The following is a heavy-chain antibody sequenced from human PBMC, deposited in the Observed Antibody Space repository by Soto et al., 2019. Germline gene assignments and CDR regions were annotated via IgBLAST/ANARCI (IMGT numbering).Heavy chain of an antibody. Sequence: PGGSLRLSCAASGFTFTSYDMHWVRQAPGKGLEWVAVIWFDGSKEYYGDSKKGRFTISRDNAKNTLYLQMNSLRAEDTAVYYCARDYYDSSGHYHPVAWGQGTMDTVSS. CDR2: IWFDGSKE. V-gene: IGHV3-33*01. D-gene: IGHD3-22*01. J-gene: IGHJ3*01. CDR3: ARDYYDSSGHYHPVA. CDR1: GFTFTSYD.